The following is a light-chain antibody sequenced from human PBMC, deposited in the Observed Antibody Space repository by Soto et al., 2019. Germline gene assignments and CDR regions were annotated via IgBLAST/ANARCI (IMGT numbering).Light chain of an antibody. V-gene: IGKV3-15*01. Sequence: EIVMTQSPATLSVSPGERATLSCTASQGVSSSLAWYQQKPGQVPRLLIYGASTRATGIPARFSGSGSGTEFTLTISSLQSEDFAVYYCQHYNNWPYTFGQGTKLDIK. CDR2: GAS. CDR3: QHYNNWPYT. J-gene: IGKJ2*01. CDR1: QGVSSS.